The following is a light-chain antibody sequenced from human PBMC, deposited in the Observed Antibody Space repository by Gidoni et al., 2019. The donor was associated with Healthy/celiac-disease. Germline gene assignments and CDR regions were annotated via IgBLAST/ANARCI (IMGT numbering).Light chain of an antibody. CDR3: QQSYSTLWP. J-gene: IGKJ1*01. CDR2: AAS. V-gene: IGKV1-39*01. CDR1: QSISSY. Sequence: DIQMTQSPSSLSASVGDRVTITCRASQSISSYLNWYQQKPGKAPKLLIYAASSLQSGVPSRFSGSGSGTDFTLTISSLQPEDFATYYCQQSYSTLWPFXQXTKVEIK.